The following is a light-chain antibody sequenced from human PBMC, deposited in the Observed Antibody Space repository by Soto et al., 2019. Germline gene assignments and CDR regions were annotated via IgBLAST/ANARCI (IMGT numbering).Light chain of an antibody. CDR3: QHFGTSPPYT. CDR2: GAS. V-gene: IGKV3-20*01. Sequence: EIVMTQSPATLSVSPGETAVLSCRASQSISAKHLAWYQLRPGQSPRLLIYGASGRATGVPGRFSGSGSGTEFTLTISRLEPEDFVVYCCQHFGTSPPYTFGQGTKLEI. J-gene: IGKJ2*01. CDR1: QSISAKH.